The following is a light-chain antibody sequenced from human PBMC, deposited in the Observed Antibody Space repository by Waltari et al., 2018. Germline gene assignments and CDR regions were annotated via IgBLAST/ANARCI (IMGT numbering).Light chain of an antibody. CDR2: DVS. CDR1: SGDVGGYNY. J-gene: IGLJ1*01. V-gene: IGLV2-11*01. CDR3: CSYAGRYRYV. Sequence: QSALTQPRSVSGSPGQSVTISCTGASGDVGGYNYVSWYQQPPGKAPKLMIYDVSKRPSGFPDRFFGSKSGDTASLTISGLRAGDEADYYCCSYAGRYRYVFGTRTKVTVL.